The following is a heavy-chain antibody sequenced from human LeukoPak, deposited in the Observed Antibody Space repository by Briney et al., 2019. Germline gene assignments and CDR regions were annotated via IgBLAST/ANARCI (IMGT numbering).Heavy chain of an antibody. V-gene: IGHV4-4*07. CDR1: GGSISSYC. CDR2: ICTSGSS. CDR3: AEGGQWLRV. Sequence: SETLSLTCTVSGGSISSYCWSCIRQPAGKGLEWIGRICTSGSSNYNPSLKSRVTMSVDTSKNQFSLKLSSVTAADTAVYYCAEGGQWLRVWGQGTLVTVSS. J-gene: IGHJ4*02. D-gene: IGHD6-19*01.